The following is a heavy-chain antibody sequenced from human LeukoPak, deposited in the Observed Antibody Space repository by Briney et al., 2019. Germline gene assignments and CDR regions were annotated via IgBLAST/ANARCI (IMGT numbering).Heavy chain of an antibody. D-gene: IGHD3-22*01. CDR2: INPNSGGT. CDR1: GYTFTGYY. CDR3: ARPPSYYDSSGCYGLDAFDI. J-gene: IGHJ3*02. Sequence: ASVKVSCKASGYTFTGYYMHWVRQAPGQGLEWMGWINPNSGGTNYAQKFQGRVTMTRDTSISTAYMELSRLRSDDTAVYYCARPPSYYDSSGCYGLDAFDIWGQGTMVTVSS. V-gene: IGHV1-2*02.